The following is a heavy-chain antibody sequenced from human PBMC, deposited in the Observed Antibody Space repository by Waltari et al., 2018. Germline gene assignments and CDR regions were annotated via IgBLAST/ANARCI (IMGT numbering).Heavy chain of an antibody. Sequence: EVQLVESGGHLVQPGGSLRLSCEASGFTFGHYAMNWFRQAPGKGLEWLAYINSAGSSMYYADSVKGRFIISRDDGKNALYLQMNGLRAEDTAVYYCARGRLLVGVTPQFFGFDSWGQGTLVTVSS. D-gene: IGHD1-26*01. CDR2: INSAGSSM. V-gene: IGHV3-48*03. J-gene: IGHJ4*02. CDR1: GFTFGHYA. CDR3: ARGRLLVGVTPQFFGFDS.